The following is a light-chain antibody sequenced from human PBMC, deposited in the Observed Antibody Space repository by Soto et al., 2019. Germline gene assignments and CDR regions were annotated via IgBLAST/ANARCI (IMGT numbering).Light chain of an antibody. CDR2: DAS. J-gene: IGKJ5*01. CDR1: QSISTY. V-gene: IGKV1-39*01. Sequence: DIQMTQSPSSLSASVGNRVTITCRASQSISTYLNWYQKKPGKAPNLLIYDASRLQSGVPSRFSGSGGGTDFTLSISSVQHEHFATYFCQQSYMDPITFGQGTRLEIK. CDR3: QQSYMDPIT.